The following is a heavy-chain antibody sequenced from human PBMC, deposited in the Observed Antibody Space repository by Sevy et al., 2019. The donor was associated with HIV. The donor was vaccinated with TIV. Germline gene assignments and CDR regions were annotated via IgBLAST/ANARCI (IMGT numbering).Heavy chain of an antibody. V-gene: IGHV5-51*01. CDR2: IYPGDSDT. CDR1: GYSFTSYW. J-gene: IGHJ5*02. Sequence: GESLKISCKGSGYSFTSYWIGWVRQMPGKGLEWMGIIYPGDSDTRYSPSFQGQVTISADKSISTAYLQWSSLKASDTAMYSCAREGGYYYGSGSYYNVRNWFDAWGQGTLVTVSS. D-gene: IGHD3-10*01. CDR3: AREGGYYYGSGSYYNVRNWFDA.